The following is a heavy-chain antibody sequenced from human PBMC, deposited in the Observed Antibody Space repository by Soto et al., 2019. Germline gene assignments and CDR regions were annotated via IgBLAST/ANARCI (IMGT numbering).Heavy chain of an antibody. J-gene: IGHJ3*01. CDR3: ARGDKGGFDL. Sequence: PGGSLRLSCAASGFTVSSSYMTWVRQAPGKGLEWVSVIYTGGTTYYADSVKGRFTFSRDNSKNTLYLQMNNLRAEDTAVYYCARGDKGGFDLWGQGTTVTVSS. CDR2: IYTGGTT. D-gene: IGHD2-21*02. CDR1: GFTVSSSY. V-gene: IGHV3-66*01.